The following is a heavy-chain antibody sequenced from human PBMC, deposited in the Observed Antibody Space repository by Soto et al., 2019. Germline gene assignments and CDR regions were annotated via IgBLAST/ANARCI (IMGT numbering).Heavy chain of an antibody. CDR3: ARDRTRLGIAARPTFDY. J-gene: IGHJ4*02. CDR2: ISSSSSYI. D-gene: IGHD6-6*01. CDR1: GFTFSSYS. V-gene: IGHV3-21*01. Sequence: EVQLVESGGGLVKPGGSLRLSCAASGFTFSSYSMNWVRQAPGKGLEWVSSISSSSSYIYYADSVKGRFTISRDNAKNSLYLQMNSLRAEDTAVYDCARDRTRLGIAARPTFDYWGQGTLVTVSS.